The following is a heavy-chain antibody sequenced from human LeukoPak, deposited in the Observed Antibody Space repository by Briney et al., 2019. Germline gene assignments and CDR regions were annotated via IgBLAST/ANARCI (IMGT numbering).Heavy chain of an antibody. CDR1: GYTFTGCY. J-gene: IGHJ4*02. D-gene: IGHD4-17*01. CDR2: INPNSGNR. Sequence: ASVKVSCKASGYTFTGCYMHWVRQAPGQGLEWMGWINPNSGNRGYAQKFQGRVTITRDTSINTAYMELSSLRSDDTAVYYCARANGDLDYWGQGTLVTVSS. CDR3: ARANGDLDY. V-gene: IGHV1-2*02.